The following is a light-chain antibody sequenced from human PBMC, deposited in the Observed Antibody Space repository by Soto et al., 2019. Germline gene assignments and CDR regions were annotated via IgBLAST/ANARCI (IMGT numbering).Light chain of an antibody. CDR3: HQYGSSPRA. Sequence: EIVLTQSPGTLSLTPGERATLSCRASQSVSSSYLAWYQQKPGQAPRLLIYGASSRATGIPDRFSGSGSGTDFTLTISRLEPEDFAVYYFHQYGSSPRAFGQGKKVEIK. J-gene: IGKJ1*01. CDR1: QSVSSSY. CDR2: GAS. V-gene: IGKV3-20*01.